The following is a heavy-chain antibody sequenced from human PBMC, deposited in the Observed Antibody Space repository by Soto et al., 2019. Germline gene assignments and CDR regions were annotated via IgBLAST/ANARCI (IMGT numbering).Heavy chain of an antibody. J-gene: IGHJ4*02. Sequence: QVQLRESGPGLVKPSETLSLTCNVSGGSISPHYVNWIRQPAGTGLEWIGRVHTSGSSDYSPSLKSRFTMSVDTSKKHFSLKLNSVTAADTAVYYCAREVYTRGWNYAYWGQGILATVSS. CDR1: GGSISPHY. CDR3: AREVYTRGWNYAY. CDR2: VHTSGSS. V-gene: IGHV4-4*07. D-gene: IGHD1-7*01.